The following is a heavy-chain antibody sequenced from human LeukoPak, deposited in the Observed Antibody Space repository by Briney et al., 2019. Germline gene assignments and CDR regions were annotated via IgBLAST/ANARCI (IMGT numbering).Heavy chain of an antibody. D-gene: IGHD6-13*01. CDR2: VTGDSGTI. CDR1: GFTFSSFA. CDR3: ARDYRAGIAAAGPYYYYGMDV. V-gene: IGHV3-48*04. Sequence: GGSLRLSCTASGFTFSSFAMNWVRQVPGKGLEWVLVVTGDSGTIHYSDSVKGRLTISRDNAKNSLYLQMNSLRAEDTAVYYCARDYRAGIAAAGPYYYYGMDVWGQGTTVTVSS. J-gene: IGHJ6*02.